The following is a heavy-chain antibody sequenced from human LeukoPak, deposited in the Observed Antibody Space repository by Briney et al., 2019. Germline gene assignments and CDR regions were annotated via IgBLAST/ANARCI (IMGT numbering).Heavy chain of an antibody. J-gene: IGHJ4*02. CDR3: AKDREGRGYNYGTFFDS. D-gene: IGHD5-18*01. CDR2: ISYDGSNK. Sequence: GGSLRLSCAASGFTFSSYAMHWVRQAPGKGLEWVAVISYDGSNKYYADSVKGRFTISRENSKNTLYVQMNSLRAEDTAVYSCAKDREGRGYNYGTFFDSWGQGTRVTVSS. V-gene: IGHV3-30*04. CDR1: GFTFSSYA.